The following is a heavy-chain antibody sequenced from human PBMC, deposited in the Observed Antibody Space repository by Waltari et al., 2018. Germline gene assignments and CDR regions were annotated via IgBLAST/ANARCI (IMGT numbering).Heavy chain of an antibody. D-gene: IGHD3-16*02. Sequence: QVQLQESGPGLVKDSETLSLTCTVSGGSLSTYHWSWIRQPAGKGLEWIGRISTSGGTIYNPSLKSRITMSVDTSKNQFSLKLTSTTAADTAMYYCAGYRRPDKAMIEVWGQGTLVTVSS. CDR3: AGYRRPDKAMIEV. J-gene: IGHJ1*01. CDR2: ISTSGGT. CDR1: GGSLSTYH. V-gene: IGHV4-4*07.